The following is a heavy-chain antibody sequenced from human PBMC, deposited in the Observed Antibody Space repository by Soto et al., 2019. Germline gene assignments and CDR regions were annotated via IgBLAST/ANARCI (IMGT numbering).Heavy chain of an antibody. V-gene: IGHV4-61*01. CDR2: IYYSGTT. CDR3: ARDPLLWFGDLNSYFYYGMDV. D-gene: IGHD3-10*01. J-gene: IGHJ6*02. CDR1: GDSVTSGPYY. Sequence: KSSETLSLTCTVSGDSVTSGPYYWSWIRQPPGKGLEWIGYIYYSGTTNYNSSLKSRVTISVDTSKNQFSLILRSVTAADTAVYYCARDPLLWFGDLNSYFYYGMDVWRQRTTVTVSS.